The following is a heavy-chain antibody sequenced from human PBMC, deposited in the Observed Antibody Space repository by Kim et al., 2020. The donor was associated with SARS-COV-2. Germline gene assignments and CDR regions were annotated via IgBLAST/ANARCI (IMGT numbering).Heavy chain of an antibody. D-gene: IGHD2-2*02. CDR3: AKGHCSSTSCYSSYGMDV. CDR2: IWYDGSNK. CDR1: GFTFSSYG. J-gene: IGHJ6*02. V-gene: IGHV3-33*06. Sequence: GGSLRLSCAASGFTFSSYGMHWVRQAPGKGLEWVAVIWYDGSNKYYADSVKGRFTISRDNSKNTLYLQMNSLRAEDTAVYYCAKGHCSSTSCYSSYGMDVWGQGTTVTVSS.